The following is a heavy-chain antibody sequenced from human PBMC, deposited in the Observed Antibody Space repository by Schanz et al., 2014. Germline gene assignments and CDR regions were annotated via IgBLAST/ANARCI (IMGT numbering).Heavy chain of an antibody. V-gene: IGHV3-23*01. D-gene: IGHD5-18*01. CDR1: GFTFSSYW. CDR3: AKDAENTAMITDYFDY. CDR2: MNESHSTI. Sequence: EVQLLESGGGLVQPGGSLRLSCAASGFTFSSYWMHWVRQVPGKGLEWVSAMNESHSTIYYADSVRGRFTISRDNSKTTVYLQMNSLRAEDTAVYYCAKDAENTAMITDYFDYWGQGTLVTVSS. J-gene: IGHJ4*02.